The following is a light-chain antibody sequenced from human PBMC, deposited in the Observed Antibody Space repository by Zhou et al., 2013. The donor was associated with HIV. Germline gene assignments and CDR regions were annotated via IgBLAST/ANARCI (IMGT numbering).Light chain of an antibody. Sequence: EIVLTQSPGTLSLSPGERATLSCSASQSVTANFLAWYQQKPGQAPRLLMYGASTRATGIPDRFSGSGSGTDFTLTISRLEAEDFAVYYCQQYGSSRGTFGQGTKLEI. CDR3: QQYGSSRGT. CDR2: GAS. J-gene: IGKJ2*01. CDR1: QSVTANF. V-gene: IGKV3-20*01.